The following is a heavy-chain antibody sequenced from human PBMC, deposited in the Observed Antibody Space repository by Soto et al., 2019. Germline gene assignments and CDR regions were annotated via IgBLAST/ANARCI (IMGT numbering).Heavy chain of an antibody. CDR1: VGSFSGYY. D-gene: IGHD3-3*01. CDR2: INHSGST. J-gene: IGHJ5*02. CDR3: AKRRERYYDFWSARAPSWFDP. Sequence: PSETLSLTCAVYVGSFSGYYWSWIRQPPGKGLEWIGEINHSGSTNYNPSLKSRVTISVDTSKNQFSLKLSSVTAADTAVYYCAKRRERYYDFWSARAPSWFDPWGQGNLVTVSS. V-gene: IGHV4-34*01.